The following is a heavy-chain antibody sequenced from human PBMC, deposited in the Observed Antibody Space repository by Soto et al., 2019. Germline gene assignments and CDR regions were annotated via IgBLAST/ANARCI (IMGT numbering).Heavy chain of an antibody. J-gene: IGHJ5*02. V-gene: IGHV3-21*01. CDR2: ISSSSSYI. D-gene: IGHD3-3*01. Sequence: GGSLRLSCAASGFTFSSYSMNWVRQAPGKGLEWVSSISSSSSYIYYADSVKGRFTISRDNAKNSLYLQMNSLRAEDTAVYYCAIDANYDFWSGYSIQNWFDPWGQGTLVTVSS. CDR3: AIDANYDFWSGYSIQNWFDP. CDR1: GFTFSSYS.